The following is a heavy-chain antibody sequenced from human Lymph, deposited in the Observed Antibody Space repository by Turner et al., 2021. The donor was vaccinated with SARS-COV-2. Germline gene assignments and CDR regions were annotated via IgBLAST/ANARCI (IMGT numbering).Heavy chain of an antibody. CDR1: GYTVTELS. J-gene: IGHJ6*02. D-gene: IGHD2-15*01. CDR3: ATVLCTGSSCYYYGMDV. V-gene: IGHV1-24*01. Sequence: QVQLVQSGAEAKKPGASAKVSCKVSGYTVTELSMHWVRQAPGKGLEWMGGFEPEDGEIIYAQKFQGRVTMTEDTSTVTAYMELSSLRSEDTAVYYCATVLCTGSSCYYYGMDVWGQGTTVTVSS. CDR2: FEPEDGEI.